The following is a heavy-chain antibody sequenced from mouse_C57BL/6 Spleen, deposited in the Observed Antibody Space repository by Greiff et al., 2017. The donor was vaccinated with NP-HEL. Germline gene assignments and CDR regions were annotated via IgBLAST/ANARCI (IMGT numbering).Heavy chain of an antibody. Sequence: VKLMESGAELVRPGASVKLSCKASGYTFTDYYINWVKQRPGQGLEWIARIYPGSGNTYYNEKFKGKATLTAEKSSSTAYMQLSSLTSKDSAVYYCTTGDGYYSWFAYWGQGTLVTVSA. CDR2: IYPGSGNT. V-gene: IGHV1-76*01. D-gene: IGHD2-3*01. CDR1: GYTFTDYY. CDR3: TTGDGYYSWFAY. J-gene: IGHJ3*01.